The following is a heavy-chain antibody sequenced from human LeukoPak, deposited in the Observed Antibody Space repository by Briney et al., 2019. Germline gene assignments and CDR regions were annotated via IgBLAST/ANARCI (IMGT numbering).Heavy chain of an antibody. V-gene: IGHV1-18*01. J-gene: IGHJ4*02. CDR3: ARGVKSIAE. CDR1: GYTFTSYG. CDR2: ISGHNCTT. D-gene: IGHD6-6*01. Sequence: ASVKISSKASGYTFTSYGIRWVRHAPGQGLEWIGWISGHNCTTNYAQKVQGRVTMTTDTSTSTAYMELRSLRSDDTAVYYCARGVKSIAEWGQGTLVTVSS.